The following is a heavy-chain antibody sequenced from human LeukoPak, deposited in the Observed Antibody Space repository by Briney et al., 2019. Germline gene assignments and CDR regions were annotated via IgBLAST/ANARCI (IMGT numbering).Heavy chain of an antibody. J-gene: IGHJ5*02. CDR1: GCTFSSYA. Sequence: SVKVSCKASGCTFSSYAIGWVRQAPGQGLEWMGGIIPIFGTANYAQKFQGRVTITADKSTSTAYMKLSSLKSADTAVYYCAISPGSSGLFDPWGQGTLVTVAS. CDR3: AISPGSSGLFDP. D-gene: IGHD6-19*01. V-gene: IGHV1-69*06. CDR2: IIPIFGTA.